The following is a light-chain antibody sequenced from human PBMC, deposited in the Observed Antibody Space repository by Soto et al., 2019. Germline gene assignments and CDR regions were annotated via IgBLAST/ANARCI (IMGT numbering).Light chain of an antibody. J-gene: IGKJ3*01. Sequence: AIQLTQSPSSLSASVGDRVTITCRASQGISSALAWYQQKPGKAPKLLIYDASSLESGVPSRFSGSGSGTAFPLTISSLQPDDFATYYFQQFNSYPFTFGPGTKVDIK. CDR3: QQFNSYPFT. V-gene: IGKV1-13*02. CDR1: QGISSA. CDR2: DAS.